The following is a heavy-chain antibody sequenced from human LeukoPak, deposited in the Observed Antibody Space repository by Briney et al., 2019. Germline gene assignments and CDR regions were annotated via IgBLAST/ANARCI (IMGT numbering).Heavy chain of an antibody. CDR1: GFTFSSYA. CDR3: GSGIARAAFLYYFGMGV. CDR2: ISYDGSNK. Sequence: GRSLRLSCAASGFTFSSYAMHWVRQAPGKGLEWVAVISYDGSNKYYADSVKGRFSISRDNSKNTLYLQMNSLRAEDTAVYYCGSGIARAAFLYYFGMGVWGQGTKVTGS. J-gene: IGHJ6*02. D-gene: IGHD3-10*01. V-gene: IGHV3-30-3*01.